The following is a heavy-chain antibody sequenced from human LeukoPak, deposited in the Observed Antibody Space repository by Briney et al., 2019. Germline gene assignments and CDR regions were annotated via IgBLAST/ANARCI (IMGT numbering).Heavy chain of an antibody. D-gene: IGHD3-22*01. CDR3: AKDLGDSGGYDPFDY. J-gene: IGHJ4*02. CDR2: ISYDGSNK. V-gene: IGHV3-30*18. Sequence: GGSLRLSCAASGFTFSSYGMHWVRQAPGKGLERVAVISYDGSNKYYADSVKGRFTISRDNSKNTLYLQMNSLRAEDTAVYYCAKDLGDSGGYDPFDYWGQGTLVTVSS. CDR1: GFTFSSYG.